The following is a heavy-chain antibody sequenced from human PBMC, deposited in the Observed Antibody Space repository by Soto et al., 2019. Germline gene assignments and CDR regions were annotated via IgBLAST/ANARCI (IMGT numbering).Heavy chain of an antibody. J-gene: IGHJ4*02. CDR3: AREKGNAAAVHFDY. CDR1: GFTFSSYW. D-gene: IGHD6-13*01. Sequence: EVQLVESGGGLVQPGGSLRLSCAASGFTFSSYWMHWVRQVPGKGLVWVSRINSDGSSTSYADSVKGRFTISRDNAKSTLSRQMTSLRAEDTAVDYCAREKGNAAAVHFDYWGQGTLVTVSA. CDR2: INSDGSST. V-gene: IGHV3-74*01.